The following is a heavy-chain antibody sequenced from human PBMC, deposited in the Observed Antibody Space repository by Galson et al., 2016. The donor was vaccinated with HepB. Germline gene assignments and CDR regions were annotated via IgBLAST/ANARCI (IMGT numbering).Heavy chain of an antibody. CDR1: GFTFSNYD. V-gene: IGHV3-13*01. CDR2: IGAAGDT. CDR3: AREGCCSGGRCHNAAFDI. D-gene: IGHD2-15*01. Sequence: SLRLSCAASGFTFSNYDMHWVRQATGKGLEWVSAIGAAGDTYYPGSVKGRFTISRENANNSLYLPMKRLRAGDTAVYYCAREGCCSGGRCHNAAFDIWGQGTMVTVSS. J-gene: IGHJ3*02.